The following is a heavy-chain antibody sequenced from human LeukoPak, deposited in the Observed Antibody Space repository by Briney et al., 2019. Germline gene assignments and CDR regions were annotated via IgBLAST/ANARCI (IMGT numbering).Heavy chain of an antibody. V-gene: IGHV3-11*01. D-gene: IGHD6-19*01. CDR3: ARDQAVAGTAAYYYYMDV. CDR1: GFTFSHYY. J-gene: IGHJ6*03. Sequence: RSGGSLRLSCAASGFTFSHYYMSWIRQAPGKGLEWVSYISGTGSTISYADSVKGRFTISRDNAKNSPYLQMNSLRAEDTAVYYCARDQAVAGTAAYYYYMDVWGTGTTVTVSS. CDR2: ISGTGSTI.